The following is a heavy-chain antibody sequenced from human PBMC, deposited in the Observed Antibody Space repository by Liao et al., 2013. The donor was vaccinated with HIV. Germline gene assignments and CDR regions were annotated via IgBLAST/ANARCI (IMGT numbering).Heavy chain of an antibody. CDR1: GGSISTGDYF. Sequence: QVQLQESGPGLVKPSQTLSLTCTVSGGSISTGDYFWSWIRQPPGEGLEWIGYIYYSGSTNYNPSLKSRVSISVDTSKNQFSLKLSSVTAADTAVYYCARDLSYGSSSYWYFDLWGRGTLVTVSS. V-gene: IGHV4-30-4*01. CDR3: ARDLSYGSSSYWYFDL. CDR2: IYYSGST. J-gene: IGHJ2*01. D-gene: IGHD3-10*01.